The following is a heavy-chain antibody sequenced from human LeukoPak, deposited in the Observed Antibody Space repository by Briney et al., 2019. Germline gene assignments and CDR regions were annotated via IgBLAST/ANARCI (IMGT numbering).Heavy chain of an antibody. CDR3: ARQTGSGLFILP. D-gene: IGHD3/OR15-3a*01. Sequence: SETLSLTCTVSGVSISSSNSYWGWIRQSPGKGLEWIGSIYYSGKTYYNSSLKSRVTISIDTSANLFSLKLNSVTAADTAFYFCARQTGSGLFILPGGQGTLVTVSS. V-gene: IGHV4-39*01. CDR2: IYYSGKT. CDR1: GVSISSSNSY. J-gene: IGHJ4*02.